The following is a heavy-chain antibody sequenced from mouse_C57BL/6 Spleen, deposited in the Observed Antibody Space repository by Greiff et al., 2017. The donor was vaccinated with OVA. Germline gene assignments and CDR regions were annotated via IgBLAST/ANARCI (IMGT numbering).Heavy chain of an antibody. CDR2: IDPSDSYT. D-gene: IGHD1-1*01. CDR1: GYTFTSYW. Sequence: VQLQQPGAELVMPGASVKLSCKASGYTFTSYWMHWVKQRPGQGLEWIGEIDPSDSYTNYNQKFKGKSTLTVDKSPSTAYMQLSSLTSEDSAVYYCARKGYYGSNYFDYWGQGTTLTVSS. V-gene: IGHV1-69*01. CDR3: ARKGYYGSNYFDY. J-gene: IGHJ2*01.